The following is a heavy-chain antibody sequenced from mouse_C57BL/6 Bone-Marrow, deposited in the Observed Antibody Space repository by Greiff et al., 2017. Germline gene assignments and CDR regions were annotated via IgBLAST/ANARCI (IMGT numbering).Heavy chain of an antibody. D-gene: IGHD5-1*01. CDR2: INPSSGYT. CDR3: VREYCDVGYAMDY. CDR1: GYTFTNYW. V-gene: IGHV1-7*01. Sequence: VQLQQSGAELAQPGASVKLSCKASGYTFTNYWMHWVKQRPGQGLEWIGYINPSSGYTKYNQKFKDKATLTSDKSSSTAYMQLRSLTYEDSAVYYGVREYCDVGYAMDYWGQGTSVTVSS. J-gene: IGHJ4*01.